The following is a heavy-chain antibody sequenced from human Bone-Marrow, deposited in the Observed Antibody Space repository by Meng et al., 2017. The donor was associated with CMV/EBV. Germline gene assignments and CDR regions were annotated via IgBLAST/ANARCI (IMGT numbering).Heavy chain of an antibody. J-gene: IGHJ4*02. D-gene: IGHD4-23*01. Sequence: GESLKISCAASGFTFSSYAMHWVRQAPGKGLEWVAVISYDGSNKYYADSVKGRFTISRDNSKNTLYLQMNNLTAEDTDLYYCARDAATVGTHPPDYWGQGTLVTVSS. CDR2: ISYDGSNK. CDR1: GFTFSSYA. V-gene: IGHV3-30*04. CDR3: ARDAATVGTHPPDY.